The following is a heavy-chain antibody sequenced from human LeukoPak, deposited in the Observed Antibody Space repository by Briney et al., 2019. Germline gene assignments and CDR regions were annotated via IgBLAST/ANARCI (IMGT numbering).Heavy chain of an antibody. CDR1: GGSISSGSYY. J-gene: IGHJ2*01. V-gene: IGHV4-61*02. Sequence: SQTLSLTCTVSGGSISSGSYYWSWIRQPAGKGLEWIGRIYTSGSTNYSPSVKSRVTISVDTSKNQFSLKLSSVTAADTAVYYCARVLRPDWYFDLWGRGTLVTVSS. CDR2: IYTSGST. D-gene: IGHD4-17*01. CDR3: ARVLRPDWYFDL.